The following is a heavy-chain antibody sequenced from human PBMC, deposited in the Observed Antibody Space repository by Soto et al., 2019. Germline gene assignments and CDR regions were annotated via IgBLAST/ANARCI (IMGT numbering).Heavy chain of an antibody. CDR1: GFTFDDYA. D-gene: IGHD1-26*01. J-gene: IGHJ6*02. CDR2: ISWNSGSI. CDR3: AKDMVGAFPTYYYYGMDV. V-gene: IGHV3-9*01. Sequence: PGGSLRLSCAASGFTFDDYAMHWVRQAPGKGLEWVLGISWNSGSIGYADSVKGRFTISRDNAKNSLYLQMNSLRAEDTALYYCAKDMVGAFPTYYYYGMDVWGQGTTVTVSS.